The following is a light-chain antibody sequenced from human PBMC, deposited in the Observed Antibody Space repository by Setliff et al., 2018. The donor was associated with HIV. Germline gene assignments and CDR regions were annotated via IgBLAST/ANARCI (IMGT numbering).Light chain of an antibody. CDR3: SSYTSSNTVV. CDR2: EVT. Sequence: QSVLARPASVSGSPGQSITISCTGTSSDVGGYNYVSWYQQHPGEAPKLMIYEVTNRPSGVSDRFSGSKSGNTASLTISGLQAEDEADYYCSSYTSSNTVVFGGGTKVTVL. V-gene: IGLV2-14*01. CDR1: SSDVGGYNY. J-gene: IGLJ2*01.